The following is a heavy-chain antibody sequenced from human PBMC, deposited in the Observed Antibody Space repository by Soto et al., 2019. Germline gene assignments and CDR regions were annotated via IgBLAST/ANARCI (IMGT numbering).Heavy chain of an antibody. CDR2: IDWDEDK. J-gene: IGHJ6*02. D-gene: IGHD1-7*01. CDR3: ARMVGRVRRLELENDYYYYGMDV. CDR1: GFSLSTSGMC. V-gene: IGHV2-70*01. Sequence: SGPTLVNPTQTLTLTCTFSGFSLSTSGMCVSWIRQSPGKALEWLALIDWDEDKYYSTSLKTRLTISKDTSKNQVVLTMTNMDPGDTATYYCARMVGRVRRLELENDYYYYGMDVWGQGTTVTVSS.